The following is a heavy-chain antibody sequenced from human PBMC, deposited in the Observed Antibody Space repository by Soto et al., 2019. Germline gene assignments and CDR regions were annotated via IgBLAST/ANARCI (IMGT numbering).Heavy chain of an antibody. CDR2: ISSSSSYI. Sequence: EVQLVESGGGLVKPGGSLRLSCAASGFTFSSYSMNWVRQAPGKGLEWVSSISSSSSYIYYADSVKGRFTISRDNAKSSRYLQMNSLSADDTAVYYCATDLPYSSSSPGSDYGGQGTLVTVSS. CDR3: ATDLPYSSSSPGSDY. V-gene: IGHV3-21*01. CDR1: GFTFSSYS. D-gene: IGHD6-6*01. J-gene: IGHJ4*02.